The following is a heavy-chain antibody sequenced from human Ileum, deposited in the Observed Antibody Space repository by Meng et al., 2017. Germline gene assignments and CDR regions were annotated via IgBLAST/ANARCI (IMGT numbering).Heavy chain of an antibody. CDR2: IKQDGSER. Sequence: GGSLRLSCAVSGCTFSSYWMSWVRQAPGKGLEWVDNIKQDGSERYYVDSVKGRFTISSDNAQNSLYLQMNNLRAEHTAVSYCARGFRVLGYVDWLSIDAAFDIWGQGTMVTVSS. J-gene: IGHJ3*02. CDR3: ARGFRVLGYVDWLSIDAAFDI. V-gene: IGHV3-7*01. D-gene: IGHD3-9*01. CDR1: GCTFSSYW.